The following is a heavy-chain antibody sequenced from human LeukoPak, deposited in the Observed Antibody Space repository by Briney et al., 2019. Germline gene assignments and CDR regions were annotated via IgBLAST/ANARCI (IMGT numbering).Heavy chain of an antibody. V-gene: IGHV3-49*04. Sequence: PGRSLRLSCTASGFTFGDYAMSWVRQAPGKGXXXXXXXXSKAYGGTTEYAASVKGRFTISRDDSKSIAYLQMNSLKTEDTAVYYCTREGDTAMVRRYFDYWGQGTLVTVSS. D-gene: IGHD5-18*01. J-gene: IGHJ4*02. CDR3: TREGDTAMVRRYFDY. CDR1: GFTFGDYA. CDR2: XXSKAYGGTT.